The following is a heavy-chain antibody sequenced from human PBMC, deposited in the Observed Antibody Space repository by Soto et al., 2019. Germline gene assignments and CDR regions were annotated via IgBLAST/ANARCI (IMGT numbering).Heavy chain of an antibody. CDR1: GGSVSRYW. V-gene: IGHV5-51*01. J-gene: IGHJ4*02. CDR2: IYPGDSDT. Sequence: GQSVTISGERSGGSVSRYWFWWFRQKQEKGLEWMGIIYPGDSDTRYSPSFQGQVTISADKSISTAYLQWSSLKASDTAMYYCVREFCIGGRCQLFFDSWGQGTLVTVSS. CDR3: VREFCIGGRCQLFFDS. D-gene: IGHD2-15*01.